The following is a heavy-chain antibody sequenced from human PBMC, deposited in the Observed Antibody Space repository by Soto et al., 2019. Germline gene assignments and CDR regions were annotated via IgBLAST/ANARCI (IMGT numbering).Heavy chain of an antibody. Sequence: TLSLTCTVSGGSISSYYWSWIRQPPGKGLEWIGYIYYSGSTNYNPSLKSRVTISVDTSKNQFSLKLSSVTAADTAVYYCAREVDYYDSSGYYGPNYFDYWGQGTLVTVSS. V-gene: IGHV4-59*01. J-gene: IGHJ4*02. CDR1: GGSISSYY. D-gene: IGHD3-22*01. CDR3: AREVDYYDSSGYYGPNYFDY. CDR2: IYYSGST.